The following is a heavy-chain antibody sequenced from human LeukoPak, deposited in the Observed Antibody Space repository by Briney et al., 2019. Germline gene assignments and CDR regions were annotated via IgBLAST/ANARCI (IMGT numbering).Heavy chain of an antibody. V-gene: IGHV1-69*13. CDR3: ARADIVIVAAASPYYYGMDV. CDR2: IIPIFETA. Sequence: ASVKVSCKASGGTFSSYAISWVRQAPGQGLEWMGGIIPIFETANYAQKFQGRVTITADESTSTAYMKLSRLRSEDTAMYFCARADIVIVAAASPYYYGMDVWGQGTTVTVSS. CDR1: GGTFSSYA. J-gene: IGHJ6*02. D-gene: IGHD2-2*01.